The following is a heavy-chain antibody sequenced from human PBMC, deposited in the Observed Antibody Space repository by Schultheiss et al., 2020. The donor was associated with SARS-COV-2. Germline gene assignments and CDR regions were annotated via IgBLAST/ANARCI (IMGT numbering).Heavy chain of an antibody. CDR1: GFTFDDYA. Sequence: SLKISCAASGFTFDDYAMHWVRQAPGKGLEWVSGISWNSGSIGYADSVKGRFTISRDNAKNSLYLQMNSLRAEDTALYYCATLPQNTMVRGVIGYYYYGMDVWGQGTTVTVSS. V-gene: IGHV3-9*01. CDR2: ISWNSGSI. J-gene: IGHJ6*02. D-gene: IGHD3-10*01. CDR3: ATLPQNTMVRGVIGYYYYGMDV.